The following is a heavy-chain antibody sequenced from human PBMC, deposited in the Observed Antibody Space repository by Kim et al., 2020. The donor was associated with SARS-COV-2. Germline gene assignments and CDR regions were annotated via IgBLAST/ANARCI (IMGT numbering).Heavy chain of an antibody. J-gene: IGHJ3*02. CDR3: ARGGITMIVVVIPDAFDI. V-gene: IGHV1-69*05. Sequence: QGRVTITTDESTSTAYMELSSLRSEDTAVYYCARGGITMIVVVIPDAFDIWGQGTMVTVSS. D-gene: IGHD3-22*01.